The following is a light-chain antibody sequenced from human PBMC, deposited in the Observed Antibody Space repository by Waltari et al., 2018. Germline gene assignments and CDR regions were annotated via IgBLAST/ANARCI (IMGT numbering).Light chain of an antibody. J-gene: IGLJ3*02. CDR3: SSYTGTATPRV. CDR2: EGG. V-gene: IGLV2-23*01. CDR1: SSGAWCYNL. Sequence: QSALTQPASVPGSPGPSLTLPCTEASSGAWCYNLVSWYQQHPGKAPKVILYEGGKRPSGVSNRFSGSKSGNTASLTISGLQADDEADYFCSSYTGTATPRVFGGGTRLTVL.